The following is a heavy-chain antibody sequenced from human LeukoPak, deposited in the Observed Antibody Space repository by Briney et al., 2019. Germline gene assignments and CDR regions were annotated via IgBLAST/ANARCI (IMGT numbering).Heavy chain of an antibody. V-gene: IGHV4-39*07. CDR1: GGSISSSSYY. CDR3: AREDGVVVPAARGWFDP. J-gene: IGHJ5*02. CDR2: IYYSGST. Sequence: PSETLSLTCTVSGGSISSSSYYWGWIRQPPGKGLEWIGSIYYSGSTYYNPSLKSRVTISVDTSKNQFSLKLSSVTAADTAVYYCAREDGVVVPAARGWFDPWGQGTLVTVSS. D-gene: IGHD2-2*01.